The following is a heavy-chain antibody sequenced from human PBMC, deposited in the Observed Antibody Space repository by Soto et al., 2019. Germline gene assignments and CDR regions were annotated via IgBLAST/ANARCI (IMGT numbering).Heavy chain of an antibody. CDR3: ARHVVGARGWVEEPL. CDR1: GYSFTSYW. V-gene: IGHV5-10-1*01. Sequence: PGXSLNISCKGSGYSFTSYWISWLRQIPVKGLEWMGRIDPSDSYTNYSPSFQGHVTISADKSISTAYLQWSSLKASDTAMYYCARHVVGARGWVEEPLWGQGTLVTVSS. CDR2: IDPSDSYT. J-gene: IGHJ4*02. D-gene: IGHD1-1*01.